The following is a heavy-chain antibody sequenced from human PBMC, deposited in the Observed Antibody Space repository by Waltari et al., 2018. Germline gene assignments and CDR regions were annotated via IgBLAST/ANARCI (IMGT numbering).Heavy chain of an antibody. D-gene: IGHD2-21*02. CDR2: SNDSGST. J-gene: IGHJ3*02. Sequence: QVQLQQWGAGLLKPSETLSLTCAVYGGSFSGYYLSLIRQPPGKGLEWIGESNDSGSTNYNQSLKGRVTISVDTSKSQFSLKLSSVTAAETAVYYCARAGGWLLPEGAFDIWGQGTMVTVSS. CDR3: ARAGGWLLPEGAFDI. CDR1: GGSFSGYY. V-gene: IGHV4-34*01.